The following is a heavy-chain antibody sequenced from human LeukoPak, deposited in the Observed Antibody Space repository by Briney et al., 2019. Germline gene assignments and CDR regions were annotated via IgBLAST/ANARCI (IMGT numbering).Heavy chain of an antibody. Sequence: SETLSLTCTVSGGSVSSGSYYWTWIRQPPGKGLEWIGYTYYSGSTNYNPSLKSRVIISVDTSKNQFSLKLSSVTAADTAVYYCARAIRMVRGVIPFYYGMDVWGKGTTVTVSS. V-gene: IGHV4-61*01. CDR1: GGSVSSGSYY. J-gene: IGHJ6*04. D-gene: IGHD3-10*01. CDR3: ARAIRMVRGVIPFYYGMDV. CDR2: TYYSGST.